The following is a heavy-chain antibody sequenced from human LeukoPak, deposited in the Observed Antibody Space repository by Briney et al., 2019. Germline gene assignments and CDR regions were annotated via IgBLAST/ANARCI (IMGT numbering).Heavy chain of an antibody. CDR1: VGTFSSYA. Sequence: SSVKVSCKASVGTFSSYAISWVRQAPGQGLGGMGGIIAIFGTANYAQKFQGRVTITADKSTSTAYMELSSLRSEDTAVYYCARRGLRGHYFDYWGQGTLVTVSS. CDR2: IIAIFGTA. D-gene: IGHD2-8*01. CDR3: ARRGLRGHYFDY. J-gene: IGHJ4*02. V-gene: IGHV1-69*06.